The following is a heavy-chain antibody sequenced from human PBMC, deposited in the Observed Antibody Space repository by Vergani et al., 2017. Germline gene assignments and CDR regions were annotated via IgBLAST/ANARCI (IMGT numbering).Heavy chain of an antibody. CDR3: AKEAGGEQWLVQGWWFDP. V-gene: IGHV3-30*18. J-gene: IGHJ5*02. Sequence: QVQLVESGGGVVQPGRSLRLSCAASGFTFSSYGMHWVRQAPGKGLEWVAVISYDGSNKYYADSVKGRFTISRDNSKNTLYLQMNSLRAEDTAVYYCAKEAGGEQWLVQGWWFDPWGQGTLVTVSS. CDR1: GFTFSSYG. D-gene: IGHD6-19*01. CDR2: ISYDGSNK.